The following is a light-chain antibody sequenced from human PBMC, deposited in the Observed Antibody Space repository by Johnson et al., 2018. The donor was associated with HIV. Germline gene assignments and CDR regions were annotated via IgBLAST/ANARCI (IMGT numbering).Light chain of an antibody. V-gene: IGLV1-51*01. CDR2: DNH. Sequence: QSVLTQPPSVSAAPGQKVTISCSGSSSNIGKNYVSWYQQLPGTAPKLLIFDNHKRHSGIPDRFSGSKSGTSATLGITGLQTGDEADYYCGNWDSSLSAYVFGPWTKVTVL. J-gene: IGLJ1*01. CDR3: GNWDSSLSAYV. CDR1: SSNIGKNY.